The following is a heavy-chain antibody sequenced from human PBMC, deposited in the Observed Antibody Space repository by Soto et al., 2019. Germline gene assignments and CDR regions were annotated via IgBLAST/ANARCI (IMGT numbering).Heavy chain of an antibody. V-gene: IGHV1-24*01. CDR3: ATVGGSGWYRWFDP. Sequence: ASVKVSCKVSGYTLTELSMHWVRQAPGKGLEWMGGFDPEDGETIYAQKFQGRVTMTEDTSTDTAYMELSSLRSEDTAVYYCATVGGSGWYRWFDPWGQGTLVTVSS. CDR2: FDPEDGET. J-gene: IGHJ5*02. CDR1: GYTLTELS. D-gene: IGHD6-19*01.